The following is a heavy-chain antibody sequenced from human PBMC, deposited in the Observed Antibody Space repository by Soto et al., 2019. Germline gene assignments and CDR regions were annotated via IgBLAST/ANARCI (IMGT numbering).Heavy chain of an antibody. V-gene: IGHV3-23*01. Sequence: PGGSLRLSCVASGFSLSNYAMTWVRQAPGKGMEWVSAIRGNGGETFYADSVMCRFTISRDNSKNTLYLQMNRLRAEATAVYHCAKGDQEQQWVYLHNWGPGTLHTVSS. CDR3: AKGDQEQQWVYLHN. D-gene: IGHD5-18*01. CDR2: IRGNGGET. CDR1: GFSLSNYA. J-gene: IGHJ4*02.